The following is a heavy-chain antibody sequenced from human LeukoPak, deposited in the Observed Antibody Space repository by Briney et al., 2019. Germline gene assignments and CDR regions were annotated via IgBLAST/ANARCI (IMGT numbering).Heavy chain of an antibody. V-gene: IGHV4-4*07. Sequence: SETLSLTCTVSGGSITIYYRSWIRQPAGKGLEWIGRIYTSGSTNYNPSLKSRVTISVYTSKNQFSLKLSSVTAADTAVYYCARLKYYYDSSGYRAEYFQHWGQGTLVTVSS. J-gene: IGHJ1*01. CDR1: GGSITIYY. CDR3: ARLKYYYDSSGYRAEYFQH. CDR2: IYTSGST. D-gene: IGHD3-22*01.